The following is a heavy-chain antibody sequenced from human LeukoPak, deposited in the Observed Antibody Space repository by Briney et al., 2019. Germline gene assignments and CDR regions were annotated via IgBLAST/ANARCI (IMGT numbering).Heavy chain of an antibody. CDR1: GFTFNNYA. CDR3: AKYKGRAYDY. CDR2: ISGDGSVK. D-gene: IGHD1-1*01. J-gene: IGHJ4*02. V-gene: IGHV3-7*01. Sequence: GGSLRLSCAASGFTFNNYAMSWVRQAPGKGPEWVAHISGDGSVKQNVDSVKGRFTISRDNAENSLFLQMHSLTAEDSAVYFCAKYKGRAYDYWGQGIQVTVSS.